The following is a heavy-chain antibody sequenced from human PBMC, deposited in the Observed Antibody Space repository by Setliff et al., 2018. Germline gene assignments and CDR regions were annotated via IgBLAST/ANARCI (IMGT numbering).Heavy chain of an antibody. Sequence: PSETLSLTCAVYGGSFSGHHWCWIRQPPWKGLEWIGEINHSGSANYNPSLKSRVTISLDTSKNQFSLKLSSVTAADTAVYYCARGDYYDSSAYSPDYFDYWGQGTLVTVSS. CDR3: ARGDYYDSSAYSPDYFDY. CDR1: GGSFSGHH. V-gene: IGHV4-34*01. J-gene: IGHJ4*02. D-gene: IGHD3-22*01. CDR2: INHSGSA.